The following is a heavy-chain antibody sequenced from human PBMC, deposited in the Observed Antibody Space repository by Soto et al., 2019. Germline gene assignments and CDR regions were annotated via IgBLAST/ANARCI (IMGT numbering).Heavy chain of an antibody. CDR1: GASILTTSYF. D-gene: IGHD6-13*01. J-gene: IGHJ5*02. CDR3: VQQVARRWFAP. CDR2: VYYSGTT. V-gene: IGHV4-39*01. Sequence: QPQLQESGPGLVKPSETLSLTCTVSGASILTTSYFWGWIRQPPGKGLEWIGSVYYSGTTYYKPSLESRLTISIDTSKNQFSLKVTSVTASDTAMYYCVQQVARRWFAPWGQGTPVTVSS.